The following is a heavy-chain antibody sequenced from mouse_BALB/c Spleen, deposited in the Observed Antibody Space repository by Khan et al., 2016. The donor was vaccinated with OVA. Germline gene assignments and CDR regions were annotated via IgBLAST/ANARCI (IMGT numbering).Heavy chain of an antibody. Sequence: VQLKESGPGLVKPSQSLSLTCTVTGYSITSGYGWNWIRQFPGNKLEWMGYISYNGSNNYNPSLKSRISITRDTSKNPFFLQWNSLTTEDTATYYSARTARIKYWGQGTTLTVSS. CDR3: ARTARIKY. D-gene: IGHD1-2*01. V-gene: IGHV3-2*02. J-gene: IGHJ2*01. CDR2: ISYNGSN. CDR1: GYSITSGYG.